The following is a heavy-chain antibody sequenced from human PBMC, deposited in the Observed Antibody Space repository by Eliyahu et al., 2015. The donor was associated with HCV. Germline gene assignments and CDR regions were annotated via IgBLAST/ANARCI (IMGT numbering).Heavy chain of an antibody. J-gene: IGHJ3*02. D-gene: IGHD2-21*02. CDR1: GFXFSSYS. Sequence: EVQLVESGGILVQPGGSLRLSCXAXGFXFSSYSMNWVRQAPGKGLEWVSYISSRSGSTYHADSVKGRFTISSDNAKNSLYLQMNSLRDEDSAVYYCARDRDWAFDIWGQGTVVTVSS. CDR3: ARDRDWAFDI. CDR2: ISSRSGST. V-gene: IGHV3-48*02.